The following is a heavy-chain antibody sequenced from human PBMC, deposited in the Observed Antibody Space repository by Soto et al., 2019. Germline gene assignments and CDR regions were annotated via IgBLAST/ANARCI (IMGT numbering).Heavy chain of an antibody. J-gene: IGHJ4*02. CDR1: GGSISSFDYY. CDR3: AREDYYYGSGSYYK. D-gene: IGHD3-10*01. Sequence: SDTLCLTCTVYGGSISSFDYYWSWIRQPPGRGLEWIGYIYYSGSTYYNPSLKSRVTISVDTSKNQFSLKLSSVTAADTAVYYCAREDYYYGSGSYYKWGQGTLVTVSS. CDR2: IYYSGST. V-gene: IGHV4-30-4*02.